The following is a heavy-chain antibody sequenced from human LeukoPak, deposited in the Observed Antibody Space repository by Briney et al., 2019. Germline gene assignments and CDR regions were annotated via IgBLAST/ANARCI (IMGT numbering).Heavy chain of an antibody. V-gene: IGHV4-4*07. CDR2: IYTSGST. J-gene: IGHJ4*02. CDR3: ARSSGELRIDY. Sequence: PSETLSLTCTVSGGSISSYHWSWLRQPAGKGLEWIGRIYTSGSTNYNPSLKSRVTMSVDTSKNQFPLKLSSVTAADTAVYYCARSSGELRIDYWGQGTLVTVSS. CDR1: GGSISSYH. D-gene: IGHD1-26*01.